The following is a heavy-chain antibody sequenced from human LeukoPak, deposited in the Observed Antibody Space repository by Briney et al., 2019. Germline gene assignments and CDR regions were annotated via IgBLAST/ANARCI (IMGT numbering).Heavy chain of an antibody. J-gene: IGHJ4*02. CDR3: AGRLTGYSSGYVH. V-gene: IGHV3-23*01. CDR1: GITFSNYA. CDR2: ISGSAHKI. D-gene: IGHD5-18*01. Sequence: GGSLRLSCVASGITFSNYAVSWVRQCPEKGLDWVSVISGSAHKIRYADSVKGRFTISRDNSENIVYLQMNNLRAEDTAVYYCAGRLTGYSSGYVHWGQGTLVTVSS.